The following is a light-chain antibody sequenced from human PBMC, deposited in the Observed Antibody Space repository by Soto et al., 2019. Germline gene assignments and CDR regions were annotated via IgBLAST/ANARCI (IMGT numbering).Light chain of an antibody. V-gene: IGLV1-40*01. Sequence: QSVLTQPPSVSGAPGQRVTISCTGSDSNIGAGYDVHWYQQLPGTAPKLLISANTNRPSGVPDRFSGSKSGTSASLAITGLQAEDETDYYCQSYDTSLSAVVFGGGTKLTVL. CDR1: DSNIGAGYD. CDR3: QSYDTSLSAVV. J-gene: IGLJ2*01. CDR2: ANT.